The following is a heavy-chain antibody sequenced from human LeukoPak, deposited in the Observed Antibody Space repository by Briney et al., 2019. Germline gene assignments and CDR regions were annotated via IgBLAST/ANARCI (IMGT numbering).Heavy chain of an antibody. CDR2: IYSGGST. CDR3: ARGWWEGFDY. J-gene: IGHJ4*02. Sequence: GRSLRLSCAASGFTVSSNYMSWVRQAPGKGLEWVSVIYSGGSTYYADSLKGRFTISRDNSKNTLYLQMNSLRGEDTAVYYCARGWWEGFDYWGQGILVTVSS. D-gene: IGHD1-26*01. CDR1: GFTVSSNY. V-gene: IGHV3-53*01.